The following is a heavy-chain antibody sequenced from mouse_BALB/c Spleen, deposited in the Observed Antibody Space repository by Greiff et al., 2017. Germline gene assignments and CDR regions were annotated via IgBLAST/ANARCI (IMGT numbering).Heavy chain of an antibody. Sequence: QVQLQQSGAELVRPGVSVKISCKGSGYTFTDYAMHWVKQSHAKSLEWIGVISTYYGDASYNQKFKGKATMTVDKSSSTAYMELARLTSEDSAIYYCARNGNYAMDYWGQGTSVTGAS. CDR1: GYTFTDYA. CDR3: ARNGNYAMDY. J-gene: IGHJ4*01. CDR2: ISTYYGDA. D-gene: IGHD2-1*01. V-gene: IGHV1S137*01.